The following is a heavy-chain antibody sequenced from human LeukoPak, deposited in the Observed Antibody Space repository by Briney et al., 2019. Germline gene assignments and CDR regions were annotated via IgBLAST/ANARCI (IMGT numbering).Heavy chain of an antibody. J-gene: IGHJ6*02. CDR1: GVTFSSYW. V-gene: IGHV3-7*01. Sequence: PGGSLRLSCAASGVTFSSYWMSWVRQAPGKGLEWVANIKQDGSEKYYVDSVKGRFTISRDNAKNSLYLQMNSLRAEDTAVYYCARDAIARFGEFYYGMDVWGQGTTVTVSS. CDR2: IKQDGSEK. CDR3: ARDAIARFGEFYYGMDV. D-gene: IGHD3-10*01.